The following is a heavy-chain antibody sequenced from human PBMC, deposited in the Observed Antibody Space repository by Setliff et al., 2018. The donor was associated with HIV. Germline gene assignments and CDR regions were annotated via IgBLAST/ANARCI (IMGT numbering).Heavy chain of an antibody. CDR2: IKPDTGGT. CDR3: ATDDYGGDSFDN. J-gene: IGHJ4*02. V-gene: IGHV1-2*02. Sequence: ASVKVSCKAAGHTFTVYYMHWVRQAPGQGLEWMGWIKPDTGGTNYAQKFQGRVTMTRDTSITTAYMELSRLGSDDTVVYYCATDDYGGDSFDNWGQGTLVTV. D-gene: IGHD4-17*01. CDR1: GHTFTVYY.